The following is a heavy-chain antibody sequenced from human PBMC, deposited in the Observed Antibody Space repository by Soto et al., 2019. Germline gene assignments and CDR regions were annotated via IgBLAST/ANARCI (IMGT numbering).Heavy chain of an antibody. CDR1: GGSISSGGYY. J-gene: IGHJ5*02. CDR3: ARGSVSSSSSWFDP. Sequence: PSETLALTCNVSGGSISSGGYYWSWIREQPGKGLEWIGYSYYSGRTYYTPYLHSRVSIAVDTTENQCSLKLTSVPAADTSVYYCARGSVSSSSSWFDPWGRGTLVTVSS. V-gene: IGHV4-31*03. CDR2: SYYSGRT. D-gene: IGHD6-6*01.